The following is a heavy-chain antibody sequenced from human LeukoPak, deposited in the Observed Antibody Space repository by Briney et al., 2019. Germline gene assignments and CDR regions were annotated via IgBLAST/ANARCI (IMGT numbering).Heavy chain of an antibody. Sequence: ASVKVSCKASGYTFTSYAMHWVRQAPGQRLEWMGWISPHNGNANYAQKFQDRVIMTTDTSTNTAFMEVRSLRSDDTAMYYCARGDFISSRDYLSFFDYWGQGSLVTVSS. D-gene: IGHD3-16*01. V-gene: IGHV1-3*01. CDR3: ARGDFISSRDYLSFFDY. CDR1: GYTFTSYA. J-gene: IGHJ4*01. CDR2: ISPHNGNA.